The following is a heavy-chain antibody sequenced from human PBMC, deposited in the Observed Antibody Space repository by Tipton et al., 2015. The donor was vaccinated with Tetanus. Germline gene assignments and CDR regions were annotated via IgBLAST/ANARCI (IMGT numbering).Heavy chain of an antibody. CDR3: ARGRTRDGYNLDAFDI. D-gene: IGHD5-24*01. J-gene: IGHJ3*02. CDR1: GGTFSSYA. Sequence: QLVQSGPEVKKPGSSVKVSCKASGGTFSSYAISWVRQAPGQGLEWMGGIIPIFGTANYAQKFQGRVTITADESTSTAYMGLSSLRSEDTAVYYCARGRTRDGYNLDAFDIWGQGTMVTVSS. CDR2: IIPIFGTA. V-gene: IGHV1-69*01.